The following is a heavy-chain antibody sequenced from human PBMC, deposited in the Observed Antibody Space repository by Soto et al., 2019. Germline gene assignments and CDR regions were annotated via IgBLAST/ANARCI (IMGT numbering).Heavy chain of an antibody. CDR1: GFTFDDYA. CDR2: ISWNSGSI. V-gene: IGHV3-9*01. CDR3: VGSSLP. D-gene: IGHD6-6*01. Sequence: GGSLRLSCAASGFTFDDYAMHWVRQAPGKGLEWVSGISWNSGSIGYADSVKGRFTISRDNAKNSLYLQMNSLRAEDTALYYCVGSSLPWGQGTLVTVSS. J-gene: IGHJ5*02.